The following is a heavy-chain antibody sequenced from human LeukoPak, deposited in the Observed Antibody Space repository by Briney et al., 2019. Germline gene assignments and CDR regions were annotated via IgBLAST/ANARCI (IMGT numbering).Heavy chain of an antibody. CDR3: AKAQGYSNHLFDY. J-gene: IGHJ4*02. CDR2: IVGDGGYR. V-gene: IGHV3-23*01. Sequence: SGGTLRLSCVASGFTFSSYAMSWVRQAPGKGLEWVSDIVGDGGYRYYADSVKGLFTISRDNSNNTLYLQINSLRVEDTAVYYCAKAQGYSNHLFDYWGQGTLVTVSS. D-gene: IGHD4-11*01. CDR1: GFTFSSYA.